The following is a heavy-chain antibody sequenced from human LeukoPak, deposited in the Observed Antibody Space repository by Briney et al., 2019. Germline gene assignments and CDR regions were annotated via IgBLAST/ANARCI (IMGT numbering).Heavy chain of an antibody. Sequence: GGSLRLSCAPAGFTFSSYAMRWVRQAPGKGVEWVAVISYDGSIKYYADSVKGRYTISRDNSKNTLFLQMNRLRVEDTAVYYCARDVHRGSYYYYGMDVWGQGTTVTVS. V-gene: IGHV3-30*04. CDR2: ISYDGSIK. CDR1: GFTFSSYA. D-gene: IGHD1-26*01. CDR3: ARDVHRGSYYYYGMDV. J-gene: IGHJ6*02.